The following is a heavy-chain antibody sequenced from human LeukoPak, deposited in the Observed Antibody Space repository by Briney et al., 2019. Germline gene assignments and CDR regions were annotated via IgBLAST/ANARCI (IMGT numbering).Heavy chain of an antibody. J-gene: IGHJ4*02. V-gene: IGHV3-66*01. CDR3: ARAGHSSGWPYYFDY. CDR1: GFTVSSNY. D-gene: IGHD6-19*01. CDR2: IYSGGST. Sequence: GGSLRLSCAASGFTVSSNYMSWVRQAPGKGLEWVSVIYSGGSTYNADSVKGRFTISRDNSKNTLYLQMDSLRADGTAVYYCARAGHSSGWPYYFDYWGQGTLVTVSS.